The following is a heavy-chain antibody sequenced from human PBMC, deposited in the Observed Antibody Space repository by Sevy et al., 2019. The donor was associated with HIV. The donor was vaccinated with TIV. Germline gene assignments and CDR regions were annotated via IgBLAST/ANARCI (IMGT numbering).Heavy chain of an antibody. V-gene: IGHV4-59*01. J-gene: IGHJ4*02. D-gene: IGHD5-18*01. Sequence: SETLSLTCTVSGGSINNYYWNWIRQPPGKGLEWIGYSYYSGSTNYNPSLKSRITISVDTSKNQFSLQLSSVTAADTAIFYCARASGDNVDTAFDYWGQGNLVTVSS. CDR2: SYYSGST. CDR1: GGSINNYY. CDR3: ARASGDNVDTAFDY.